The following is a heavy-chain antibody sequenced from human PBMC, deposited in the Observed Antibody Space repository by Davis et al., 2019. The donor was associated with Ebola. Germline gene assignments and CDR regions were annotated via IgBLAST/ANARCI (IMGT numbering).Heavy chain of an antibody. CDR2: VYPADSDI. J-gene: IGHJ4*02. Sequence: GESLKISCKGSGYSFSDYWIGWVRQMPGKGLEWMGVVYPADSDIRYSPSFQGQVTISVDKSISTAYLQWSSLKASDTAMYYCAKGYCSGGRCYSGSDYWGQGTLVTVSS. CDR1: GYSFSDYW. CDR3: AKGYCSGGRCYSGSDY. D-gene: IGHD2-15*01. V-gene: IGHV5-51*01.